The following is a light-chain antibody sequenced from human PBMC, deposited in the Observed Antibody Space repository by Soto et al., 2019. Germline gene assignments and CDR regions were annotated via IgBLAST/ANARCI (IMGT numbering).Light chain of an antibody. J-gene: IGKJ1*01. CDR3: QQYGRP. Sequence: EIVLTHSPCTLSLXXGERATLSCRASQSVSSSYLAWYQQKPGQAPRLLIHGASSRATGIPDRFSGSGSGTDFTLTISRLEPEDFAVYYCQQYGRPFGQGTKVDIK. CDR1: QSVSSSY. CDR2: GAS. V-gene: IGKV3-20*01.